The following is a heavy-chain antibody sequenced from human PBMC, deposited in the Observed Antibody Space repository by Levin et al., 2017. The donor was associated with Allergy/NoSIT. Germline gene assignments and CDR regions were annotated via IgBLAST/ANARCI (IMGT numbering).Heavy chain of an antibody. D-gene: IGHD1-26*01. CDR3: ARVVVGATTPFDY. CDR1: GGSFSGYY. Sequence: SQTLSLTCAVYGGSFSGYYWSWIRQPPGEGLEWIGEINHSGSTNYNPSLKSRVTISVDTSKNQFSLKLSSVTAADTAVYYCARVVVGATTPFDYWGQGTLVTVSS. CDR2: INHSGST. J-gene: IGHJ4*02. V-gene: IGHV4-34*01.